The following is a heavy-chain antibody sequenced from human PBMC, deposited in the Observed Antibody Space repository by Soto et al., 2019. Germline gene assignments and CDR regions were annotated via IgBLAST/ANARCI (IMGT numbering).Heavy chain of an antibody. CDR1: GFTFSSYA. CDR2: ISYDGSTK. J-gene: IGHJ5*02. D-gene: IGHD5-18*01. Sequence: QPGGSLRLSCAASGFTFSSYAVHWVRQAPGKGLEWVAVISYDGSTKYYADSLKGRFTISRDNSKNTVYLQMNSLRAEDTAVYYCARDGTAMALNWFDPWGQGTLVTVSS. V-gene: IGHV3-30-3*01. CDR3: ARDGTAMALNWFDP.